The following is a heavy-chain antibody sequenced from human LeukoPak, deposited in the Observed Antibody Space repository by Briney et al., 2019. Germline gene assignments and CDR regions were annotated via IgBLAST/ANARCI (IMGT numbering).Heavy chain of an antibody. J-gene: IGHJ4*02. CDR1: GGSFSGYY. CDR3: ARSWAGMYYPFYYFDY. Sequence: SETLSLTCAVYGGSFSGYYWSWIRQPPGKGLEWIGEINHSGSTNYNPPLKSRVTISVDTSKNQFSLKLSSVTAADTAVYYCARSWAGMYYPFYYFDYWGQGTLVSVSS. CDR2: INHSGST. D-gene: IGHD1-26*01. V-gene: IGHV4-34*01.